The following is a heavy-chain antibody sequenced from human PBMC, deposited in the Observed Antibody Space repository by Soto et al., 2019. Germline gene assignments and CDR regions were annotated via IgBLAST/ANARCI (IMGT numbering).Heavy chain of an antibody. CDR1: GYTFTSYG. CDR3: ARDSLYCSGGSCYSGWFDP. J-gene: IGHJ5*02. Sequence: GASVKVSCKASGYTFTSYGISWVRQAPGQGLEWMGWISACNGNTNYAQKLQGRVTMTTDTSTSTAYMELRSLRSDDTAVYYCARDSLYCSGGSCYSGWFDPWGQGTLVTVPQ. D-gene: IGHD2-15*01. CDR2: ISACNGNT. V-gene: IGHV1-18*01.